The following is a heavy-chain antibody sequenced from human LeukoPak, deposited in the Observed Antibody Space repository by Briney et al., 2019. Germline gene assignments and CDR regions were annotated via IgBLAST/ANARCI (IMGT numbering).Heavy chain of an antibody. J-gene: IGHJ3*01. V-gene: IGHV5-51*01. CDR2: IYPGDSDI. CDR3: ARDGPVPATADAFDF. D-gene: IGHD2-2*01. Sequence: GGSLRIYCKGSGYSFTNYWIGWVRQMPGKGLGWIGIIYPGDSDIRNSPSFQGRVTISVDKSISTVYLQWSSLKASDTAMYYCARDGPVPATADAFDFWGQGTMVTVSS. CDR1: GYSFTNYW.